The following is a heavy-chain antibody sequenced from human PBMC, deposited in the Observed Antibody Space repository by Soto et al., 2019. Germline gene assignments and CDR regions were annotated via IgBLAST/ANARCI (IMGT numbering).Heavy chain of an antibody. CDR2: IYPGDSDT. CDR3: ARRIAAADYYHGMDV. D-gene: IGHD6-13*01. Sequence: PGESLKISCKGSGYSFTSYWIGWVRQMPGKGLEWMGIIYPGDSDTRYSPSFQGQVTISADKSISTAYPQWSSLKASDTAMYYCARRIAAADYYHGMDVWGQGTTVTVSS. V-gene: IGHV5-51*01. CDR1: GYSFTSYW. J-gene: IGHJ6*02.